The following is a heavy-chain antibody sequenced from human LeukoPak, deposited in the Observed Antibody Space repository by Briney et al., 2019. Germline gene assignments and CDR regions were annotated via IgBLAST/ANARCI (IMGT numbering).Heavy chain of an antibody. CDR2: ITSNGGST. D-gene: IGHD1-26*01. V-gene: IGHV3-64D*08. Sequence: PGGSLRLSCAASGFTFSTYAMSWVRQAPGKGLEFVSAITSNGGSTYYADSVKGRFTISRDNSKNTLYLQMSSLRAEDTAVYYCVTVGMTSIWSYLRFDPRGQGALLSVSS. CDR1: GFTFSTYA. CDR3: VTVGMTSIWSYLRFDP. J-gene: IGHJ5*02.